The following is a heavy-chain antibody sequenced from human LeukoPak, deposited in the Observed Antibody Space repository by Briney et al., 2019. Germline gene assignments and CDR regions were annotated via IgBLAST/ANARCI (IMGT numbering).Heavy chain of an antibody. Sequence: ASVKVSCKASGGTFSSYAISWVRQAPGQELEWMGGIIPIFGTANYAQKFQGRVTITTDESTSTAYMELSSLRSEDTAVYYCARHGQYDFWRELYYYSYCMDVWGKGTTVTVSS. J-gene: IGHJ6*03. CDR2: IIPIFGTA. CDR1: GGTFSSYA. V-gene: IGHV1-69*05. D-gene: IGHD3-3*01. CDR3: ARHGQYDFWRELYYYSYCMDV.